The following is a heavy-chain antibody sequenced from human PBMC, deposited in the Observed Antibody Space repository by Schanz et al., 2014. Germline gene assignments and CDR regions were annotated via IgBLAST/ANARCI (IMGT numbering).Heavy chain of an antibody. CDR2: LNFDETYT. D-gene: IGHD5-18*01. J-gene: IGHJ4*02. Sequence: AQLVESGGGLVQPGGSLRLSCEASGFTFSRYWMHWVRQAPGKGLEWVSRLNFDETYTSYADSVKGRFTISRDNAKNTVYLQMTSLRVEDTAVYYCARGGADSAMAHEYWGRGTLVTVSS. CDR1: GFTFSRYW. V-gene: IGHV3-74*02. CDR3: ARGGADSAMAHEY.